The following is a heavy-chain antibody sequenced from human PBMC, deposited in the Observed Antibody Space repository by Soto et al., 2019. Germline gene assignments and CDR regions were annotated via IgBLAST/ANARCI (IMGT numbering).Heavy chain of an antibody. CDR1: GFTFSSYG. D-gene: IGHD3-9*01. CDR2: ISYDGSNK. V-gene: IGHV3-30*18. J-gene: IGHJ6*02. Sequence: QVQLVESGGGVVQPGRSLRLSCAASGFTFSSYGMHWVRQAPGKGLEWVAVISYDGSNKYYADSVKGRFTISRDNSKNTLYLQMNSLTAEDTAVYDCAKGHRDIRLRYSYYYYYGMDVWGQGTTVTVSS. CDR3: AKGHRDIRLRYSYYYYYGMDV.